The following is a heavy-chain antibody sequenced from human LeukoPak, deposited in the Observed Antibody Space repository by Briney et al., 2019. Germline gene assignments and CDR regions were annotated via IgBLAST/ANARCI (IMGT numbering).Heavy chain of an antibody. J-gene: IGHJ3*02. V-gene: IGHV3-23*01. D-gene: IGHD2-21*01. Sequence: GGSLRLSCAASGFTFSSYAMSWVRQAPGKGLEWVSAISGSGGSTYYADPVKGRFTISRDNSKNTLYLQVNSLRAEDTAVYYCAKDLGILWGAAFHDAFDIWGQGTMVTVSS. CDR3: AKDLGILWGAAFHDAFDI. CDR1: GFTFSSYA. CDR2: ISGSGGST.